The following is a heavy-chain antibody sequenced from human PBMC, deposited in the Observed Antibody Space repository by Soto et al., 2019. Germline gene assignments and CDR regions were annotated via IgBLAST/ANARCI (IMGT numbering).Heavy chain of an antibody. V-gene: IGHV1-18*01. CDR2: ISPFNGNT. J-gene: IGHJ6*02. D-gene: IGHD3-16*01. CDR1: GYPFTHYG. Sequence: QVQLVPSGAEVKKPGASVRVSCKSSGYPFTHYGITWIRQAPGQGLEWMGWISPFNGNTNYGQTLQGRVTLTTDTSTSTVYMELRSLRSDDTAVYYCARDQSFDRTYYYGIDVWGQGTTVTVSS. CDR3: ARDQSFDRTYYYGIDV.